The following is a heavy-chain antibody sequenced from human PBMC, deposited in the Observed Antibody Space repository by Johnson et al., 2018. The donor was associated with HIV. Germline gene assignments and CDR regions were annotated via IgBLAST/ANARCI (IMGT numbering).Heavy chain of an antibody. CDR2: IKSKTDGGTT. Sequence: EVQLVESGGGLVKPGGSIRLSCAASGFTFSNAWMSWVRQAPGKGLEWVGRIKSKTDGGTTDYAAPVKGRFTISRDDSKNTLYLQMNSLKTEDTAVYYCTTEAYSSSSAAFDIWGQGTMVTVSS. CDR3: TTEAYSSSSAAFDI. V-gene: IGHV3-15*01. D-gene: IGHD6-6*01. CDR1: GFTFSNAW. J-gene: IGHJ3*02.